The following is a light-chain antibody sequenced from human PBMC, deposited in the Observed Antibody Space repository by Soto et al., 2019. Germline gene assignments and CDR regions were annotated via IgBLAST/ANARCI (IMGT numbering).Light chain of an antibody. CDR3: QQLNSFPIN. CDR2: AAS. CDR1: QGISSW. J-gene: IGKJ5*01. Sequence: DIQMTQSPSSVSASVGYRFTVTCRAIQGISSWLAWYQQKTGRAPKLLIYAASSLQSGVPSRFSGSGSGTDFTLTISSLQPEDFATYYCQQLNSFPINFGQGTRLEIK. V-gene: IGKV1D-12*01.